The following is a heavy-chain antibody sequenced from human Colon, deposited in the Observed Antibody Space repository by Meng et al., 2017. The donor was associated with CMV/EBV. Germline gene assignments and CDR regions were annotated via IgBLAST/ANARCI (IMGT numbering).Heavy chain of an antibody. D-gene: IGHD3-16*01. V-gene: IGHV1-69*04. CDR2: IIPIIGRP. CDR1: GGTLSSYV. J-gene: IGHJ5*01. CDR3: AGDITGNSYAYDS. Sequence: SVKVSCKASGGTLSSYVISWVRQAPGQGLEWMGRIIPIIGRPHHAQRFQDRVSITADKATSTVYMELKTLTSEDTAVYFCAGDITGNSYAYDSWGQGTLVTVSS.